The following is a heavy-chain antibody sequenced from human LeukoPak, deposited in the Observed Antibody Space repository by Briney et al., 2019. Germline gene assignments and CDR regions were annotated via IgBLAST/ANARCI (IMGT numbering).Heavy chain of an antibody. D-gene: IGHD3-3*01. V-gene: IGHV1-8*02. CDR1: GGTFSSYT. Sequence: ASVKVSCKASGGTFSSYTINWVRQATGQGLEWMGWMNPNSGSTGYAQKFQGRVTMTRNTSISTAYMELSSLRSEDTAVYYCARVPLRRADFWSGLHPIMDVWGKGTTVTVSS. CDR3: ARVPLRRADFWSGLHPIMDV. CDR2: MNPNSGST. J-gene: IGHJ6*03.